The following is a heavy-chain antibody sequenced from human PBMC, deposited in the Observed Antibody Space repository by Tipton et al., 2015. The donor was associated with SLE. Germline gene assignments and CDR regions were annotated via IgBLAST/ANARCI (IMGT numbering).Heavy chain of an antibody. Sequence: QLVQSGAEVKKPGESLKISCKGSGYTFPNYWIGWVRQMPGKGLEWMGIIYPGDSDTRYSPSFQGQVTISADKSISTAYLQWSSLKASDTAMYYCARRGGDYGGNSGWYFDLWGRGTLVTVSS. D-gene: IGHD4-23*01. CDR1: GYTFPNYW. V-gene: IGHV5-51*01. CDR3: ARRGGDYGGNSGWYFDL. J-gene: IGHJ2*01. CDR2: IYPGDSDT.